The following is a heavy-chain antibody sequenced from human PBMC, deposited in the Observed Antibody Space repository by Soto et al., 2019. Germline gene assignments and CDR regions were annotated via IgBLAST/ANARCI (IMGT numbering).Heavy chain of an antibody. CDR1: GGSISSGGYS. D-gene: IGHD5-12*01. CDR2: IYHSGST. V-gene: IGHV4-30-2*01. Sequence: SETLSLTCAVSGGSISSGGYSWSWIRQPPGKGLEWIGYIYHSGSTYYNPSLKSRVTISVDRSKNQFSLKLSSVTAADTAVYYCARGYSGRDYYGMDVWGQGTTVTVSS. CDR3: ARGYSGRDYYGMDV. J-gene: IGHJ6*02.